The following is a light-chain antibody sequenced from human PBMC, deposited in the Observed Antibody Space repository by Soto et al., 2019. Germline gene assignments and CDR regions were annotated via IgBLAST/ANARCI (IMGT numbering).Light chain of an antibody. CDR3: SSYRSSTTL. CDR2: EVT. J-gene: IGLJ3*02. CDR1: SRDVGFYKF. V-gene: IGLV2-14*01. Sequence: QAVVTQPASVSGSLGQSITISCTGTSRDVGFYKFVSWYQHHPGKAPKLLIYEVTNRPSGVSDRFSGSKSGNTASLTISGLQADDEADYYCSSYRSSTTLFGGGTKVTVL.